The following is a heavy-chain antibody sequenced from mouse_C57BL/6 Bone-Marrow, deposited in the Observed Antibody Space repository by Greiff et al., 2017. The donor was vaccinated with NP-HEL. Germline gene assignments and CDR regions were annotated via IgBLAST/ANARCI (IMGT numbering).Heavy chain of an antibody. CDR3: AKRGLLGGNYYAMDY. Sequence: QVQLKESGPGLVQPSQSLSITCTVSGFSLTSYGVHWVRQPPGKGLEWLGVIWSGGSTDYNAAFISRLSISKDNSKSQVFFKMNSLQADDTAIYYCAKRGLLGGNYYAMDYWGQGTSVTVSS. CDR1: GFSLTSYG. J-gene: IGHJ4*01. D-gene: IGHD2-3*01. V-gene: IGHV2-4*01. CDR2: IWSGGST.